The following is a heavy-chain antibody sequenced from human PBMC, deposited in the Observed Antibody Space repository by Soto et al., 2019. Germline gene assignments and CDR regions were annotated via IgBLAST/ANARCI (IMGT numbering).Heavy chain of an antibody. CDR3: ARAVAAEGPLAFDY. J-gene: IGHJ4*02. CDR1: GGSISSGGYY. V-gene: IGHV4-31*03. Sequence: QVQLQESGPGLVKPSQTLSLTCTVSGGSISSGGYYWSWIRQHPGKGLEWIGYLYYSGSTYYNPSLKSRVTIPVDTSKNQFPLKLSSVTAADTAVYYCARAVAAEGPLAFDYWGQGTLVTVSS. CDR2: LYYSGST. D-gene: IGHD6-13*01.